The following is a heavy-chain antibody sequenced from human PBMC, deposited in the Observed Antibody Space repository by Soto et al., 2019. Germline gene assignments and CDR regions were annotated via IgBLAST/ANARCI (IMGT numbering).Heavy chain of an antibody. V-gene: IGHV1-69*13. CDR2: IIPIFGTA. CDR3: ARGIASGSYSGDY. J-gene: IGHJ4*02. CDR1: GGTFSSYA. D-gene: IGHD1-26*01. Sequence: SVKVSCKASGGTFSSYAISWVRQAPGQGLEWMGGIIPIFGTANYAQKFQGRVTITADDSTSTAYMELSSLRSEDTAVYYCARGIASGSYSGDYWGQGTLVTVSS.